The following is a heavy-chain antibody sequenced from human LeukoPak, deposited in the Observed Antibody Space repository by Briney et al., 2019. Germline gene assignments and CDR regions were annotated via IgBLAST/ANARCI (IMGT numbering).Heavy chain of an antibody. V-gene: IGHV1-2*02. CDR1: GYTFTSYD. CDR2: INPSSGGT. J-gene: IGHJ5*02. D-gene: IGHD1-20*01. CDR3: ARASVITGSTETFDP. Sequence: GASVKVSCKASGYTFTSYDINWVRQAPGQGLEWMGWINPSSGGTNYAQKFQGRVTMTRDTSIRTAYMELSRLRSDDTAVYYCARASVITGSTETFDPWGQGTLVTVSS.